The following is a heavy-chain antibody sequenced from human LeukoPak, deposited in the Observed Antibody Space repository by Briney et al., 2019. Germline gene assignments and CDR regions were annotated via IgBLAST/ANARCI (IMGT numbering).Heavy chain of an antibody. J-gene: IGHJ6*03. Sequence: SVKVSCKASGGTFSSYAISWVRQAPGQGLEWMGGIIPIFGTANYAQKFQGRVTITADESTSTAYMELSSLRSEDTAVYYCAKDVESYSYVDRADMDVWGKGTTVTISS. D-gene: IGHD5-18*01. CDR3: AKDVESYSYVDRADMDV. V-gene: IGHV1-69*13. CDR1: GGTFSSYA. CDR2: IIPIFGTA.